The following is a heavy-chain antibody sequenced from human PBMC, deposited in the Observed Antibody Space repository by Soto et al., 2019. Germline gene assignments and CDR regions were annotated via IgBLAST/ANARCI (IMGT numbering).Heavy chain of an antibody. CDR2: INPNGGYT. J-gene: IGHJ4*02. Sequence: ASVKVSCKASGYTFTSYYMHWVRQAPGQGLEWMGIINPNGGYTNYAQKFRGRVSMTRDTSTTTVYMELSSLRSDDTAVYYCARGRLADCGGDRSLCIWGQGTLVTVSS. CDR1: GYTFTSYY. D-gene: IGHD2-21*02. CDR3: ARGRLADCGGDRSLCI. V-gene: IGHV1-46*01.